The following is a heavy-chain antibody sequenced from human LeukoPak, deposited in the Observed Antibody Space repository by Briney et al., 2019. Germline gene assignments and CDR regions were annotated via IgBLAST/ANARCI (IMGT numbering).Heavy chain of an antibody. J-gene: IGHJ4*02. Sequence: GGSLRLSCAGSGFTFRSYAMSWVRQAPGKGLELVSAISGSGGSTYYADSVKGRFTISRDNSKNTLYLQMNSLRAEDTAVYFCAKDATRLVATNAFDYWGQGTLVTVSS. CDR2: ISGSGGST. CDR1: GFTFRSYA. CDR3: AKDATRLVATNAFDY. V-gene: IGHV3-23*01. D-gene: IGHD5-12*01.